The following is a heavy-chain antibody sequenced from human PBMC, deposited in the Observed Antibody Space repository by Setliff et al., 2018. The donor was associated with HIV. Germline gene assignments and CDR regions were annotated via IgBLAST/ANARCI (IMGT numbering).Heavy chain of an antibody. Sequence: SETLSLTCAVSGYSISSGYYWGWIRQPPGKGQEWIGSIYHSGSTYYNPSLTSRVTISVDTSKNQFSLKLTSVTAADTALYYCARHFSIFGVTIISNDAFDIWGRGTMVTVSS. J-gene: IGHJ3*02. CDR1: GYSISSGYY. D-gene: IGHD3-3*01. CDR3: ARHFSIFGVTIISNDAFDI. CDR2: IYHSGST. V-gene: IGHV4-38-2*01.